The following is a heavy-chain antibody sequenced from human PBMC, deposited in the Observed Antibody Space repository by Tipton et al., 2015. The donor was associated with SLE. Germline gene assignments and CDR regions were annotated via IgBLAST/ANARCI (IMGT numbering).Heavy chain of an antibody. V-gene: IGHV4-59*13. Sequence: TLSLTCTVSGASISSYYWSWIRQPPGKRLEWIGHVHSSGSTHYNPSLNSRVTISLDTSNNQFSLRLTSVTAADTAVYYCARSVDILTAYWFDPWGQGTLVTVSS. CDR3: ARSVDILTAYWFDP. J-gene: IGHJ5*02. D-gene: IGHD3-9*01. CDR1: GASISSYY. CDR2: VHSSGST.